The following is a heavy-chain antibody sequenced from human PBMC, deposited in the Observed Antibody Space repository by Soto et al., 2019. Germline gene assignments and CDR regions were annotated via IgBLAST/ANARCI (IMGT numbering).Heavy chain of an antibody. CDR2: MYYSASP. J-gene: IGHJ4*02. Sequence: KPSETLSLTCTVSGCSISSTPYYWAWIRQPPGKGLEWLGSMYYSASPYYNQSLKSRLTISVDTSKNQFSLNLSTVTAADTAIYYCARGQYDISTTYYYHFDNWGQGTLVTVSS. V-gene: IGHV4-39*01. D-gene: IGHD3-9*01. CDR1: GCSISSTPYY. CDR3: ARGQYDISTTYYYHFDN.